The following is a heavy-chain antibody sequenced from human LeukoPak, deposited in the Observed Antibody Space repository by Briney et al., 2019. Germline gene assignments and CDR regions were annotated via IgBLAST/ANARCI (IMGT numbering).Heavy chain of an antibody. D-gene: IGHD5-12*01. J-gene: IGHJ4*02. CDR3: AALGGYSGYDYRADY. Sequence: SETLSLTCTVSGGYISSYYWSWIRQPPGEGLEWIGYVYYTGSTNYNPSLKSRVSISVDTSKNQFSLKLSSVTAADTAVYYCAALGGYSGYDYRADYWGQGTLVTVSS. V-gene: IGHV4-59*12. CDR1: GGYISSYY. CDR2: VYYTGST.